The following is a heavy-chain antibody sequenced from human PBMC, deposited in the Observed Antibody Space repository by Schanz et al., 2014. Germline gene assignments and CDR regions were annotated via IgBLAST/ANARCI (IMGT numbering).Heavy chain of an antibody. CDR3: AKDRRFFGRDDVYYVDS. CDR1: GYTFTTYA. CDR2: ISVYTGNT. D-gene: IGHD3-3*01. V-gene: IGHV1-18*01. Sequence: QVQLVQSGAEVKKPGASVRVSCKASGYTFTTYAMSWVRQAPGQGLEWVGWISVYTGNTKYGQKVQGRVTMTADTCTNTANMEQTDLRSDDTAVYYCAKDRRFFGRDDVYYVDSWGHGTLVTVSS. J-gene: IGHJ4*01.